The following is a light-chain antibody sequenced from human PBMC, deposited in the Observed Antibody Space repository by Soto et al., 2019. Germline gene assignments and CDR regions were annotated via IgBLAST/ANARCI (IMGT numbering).Light chain of an antibody. CDR1: NTDVGHDDF. CDR2: DVS. Sequence: QSVLTQPASVSASPGQSITITCTGSNTDVGHDDFVSWYQQHPGKAPKLMIYDVSRRPSGVSDRFSGSKSGNTASLTISGLQAEDEADYYCGSDTSIKTWVFGGGTKLNVL. CDR3: GSDTSIKTWV. J-gene: IGLJ3*02. V-gene: IGLV2-14*03.